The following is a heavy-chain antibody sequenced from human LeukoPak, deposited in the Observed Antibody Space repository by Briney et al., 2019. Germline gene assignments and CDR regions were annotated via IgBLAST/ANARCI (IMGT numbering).Heavy chain of an antibody. J-gene: IGHJ4*02. CDR1: GFTFSGSA. Sequence: GGSLRLSCAASGFTFSGSAIHWVRQASGKGLEWVGRRSKANSYATAYAASVKGRFTISRDDTKNTAYLQMNGLKSEDTAVYYCTRHTIAAAGTAGDYWGQGTLVTVSS. CDR3: TRHTIAAAGTAGDY. V-gene: IGHV3-73*01. D-gene: IGHD6-13*01. CDR2: RSKANSYAT.